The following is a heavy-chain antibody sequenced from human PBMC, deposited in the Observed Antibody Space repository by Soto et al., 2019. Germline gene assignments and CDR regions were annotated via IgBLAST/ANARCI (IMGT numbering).Heavy chain of an antibody. D-gene: IGHD3-22*01. CDR2: IYYSGST. V-gene: IGHV4-59*01. Sequence: SETLSLTCTVSGGSISSYYWSWIRQPPGKGLEWIGYIYYSGSTNYNPSLKGRVTISVDTSKNQFSLKLSSVTAADTAVYYCARADSSGYWAYYYGMDVWGQGTTVTVSS. CDR1: GGSISSYY. J-gene: IGHJ6*02. CDR3: ARADSSGYWAYYYGMDV.